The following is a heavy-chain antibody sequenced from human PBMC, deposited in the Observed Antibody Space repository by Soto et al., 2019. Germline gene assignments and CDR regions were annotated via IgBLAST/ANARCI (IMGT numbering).Heavy chain of an antibody. CDR1: GGSFSGYY. D-gene: IGHD3-10*01. CDR3: ARSRPVLLWFGESNNWFDP. J-gene: IGHJ5*02. V-gene: IGHV4-34*01. CDR2: INHSGST. Sequence: QVQLQQWGAGLLKPSETLSLTCAVYGGSFSGYYWSWIRQPPGKGLEWIGEINHSGSTNYNPSLKSRVTISVDTSKNQFSLKLSSVTAADTAVYYCARSRPVLLWFGESNNWFDPWGKGTLVTVSS.